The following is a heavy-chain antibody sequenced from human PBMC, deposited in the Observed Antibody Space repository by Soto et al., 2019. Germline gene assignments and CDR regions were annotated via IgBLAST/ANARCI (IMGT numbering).Heavy chain of an antibody. CDR2: INPSGGST. V-gene: IGHV1-46*01. D-gene: IGHD3-10*01. CDR1: GYTFTSYY. J-gene: IGHJ4*02. CDR3: ARAIILYGSGSYYRHFDY. Sequence: GASVKVSCKASGYTFTSYYMHWVRQAPGQGLEWMGIINPSGGSTSYAQKFQGRVTMTRDTPTSTVYMELSSLRSEDTAVYYCARAIILYGSGSYYRHFDYWGQGTLVTVSS.